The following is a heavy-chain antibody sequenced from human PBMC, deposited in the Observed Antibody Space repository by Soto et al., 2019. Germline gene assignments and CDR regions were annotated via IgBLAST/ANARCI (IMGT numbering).Heavy chain of an antibody. Sequence: SETLSLTCAVYGGSFSGYYWSWIRQPPGKGLEWIGEINHSGSTNYNPSLKSRVTISVDTSKNQFSLKLSSVTAADTAVYYCARYPAIDYGDLVRYKYWFDPWGQGTLVTVSS. J-gene: IGHJ5*02. CDR3: ARYPAIDYGDLVRYKYWFDP. D-gene: IGHD4-17*01. CDR1: GGSFSGYY. V-gene: IGHV4-34*01. CDR2: INHSGST.